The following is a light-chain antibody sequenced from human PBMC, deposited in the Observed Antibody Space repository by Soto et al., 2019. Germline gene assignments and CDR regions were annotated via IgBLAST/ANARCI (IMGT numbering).Light chain of an antibody. V-gene: IGKV1-39*01. CDR2: AAS. J-gene: IGKJ4*01. CDR1: QSINSY. CDR3: QQSYTTPLT. Sequence: DIQMTQSPYSLSASVGDRVTITCRASQSINSYLNWYQQKPGKAPELLIYAASSLQSGVPSRFSGSGSGTDFTLTISSLQPEDFATYYCQQSYTTPLTFGGGTKVEIK.